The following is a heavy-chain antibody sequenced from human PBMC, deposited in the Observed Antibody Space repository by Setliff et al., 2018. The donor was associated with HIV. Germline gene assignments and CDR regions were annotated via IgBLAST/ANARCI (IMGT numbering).Heavy chain of an antibody. CDR1: GGSLSGYH. J-gene: IGHJ4*02. D-gene: IGHD3-22*01. Sequence: PETLSLTCAVYGGSLSGYHWSWIRQSPEKGLEWIGEINHSGSTNYNPSLKRRVTMSVDTSKNQFSLKLSSVTAADTAVYYCARGGGYDRSGYYPFDYWGQGTPVTVSS. V-gene: IGHV4-34*01. CDR3: ARGGGYDRSGYYPFDY. CDR2: INHSGST.